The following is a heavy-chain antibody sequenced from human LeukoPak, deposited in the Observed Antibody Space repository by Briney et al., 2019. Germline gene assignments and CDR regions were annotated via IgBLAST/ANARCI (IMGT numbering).Heavy chain of an antibody. CDR1: GFTVSSNY. J-gene: IGHJ4*02. D-gene: IGHD2-2*01. V-gene: IGHV3-66*01. Sequence: GGSLRLSCAASGFTVSSNYMSWVRQAPGKGLEWVSVIYSGGSTYYADSVKGRFTISRDNSKNTLYLQMNSLRAEDTAVYYCAKSLRDVVVPAAIGRWGQGTLVTVSS. CDR3: AKSLRDVVVPAAIGR. CDR2: IYSGGST.